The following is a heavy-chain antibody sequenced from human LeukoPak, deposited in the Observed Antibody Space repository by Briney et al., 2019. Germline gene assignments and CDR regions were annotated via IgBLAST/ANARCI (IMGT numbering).Heavy chain of an antibody. CDR3: ARTTYYDFWSGYTCMDV. Sequence: PSETLSLTCAVYGGSFSGYYWSWIRQPPGKGLEWIGEINHSGSTNYNPCLKSRVTISVDTSKNQFSLKLSSVTAADTAVYYCARTTYYDFWSGYTCMDVWGQGTTVTVSS. J-gene: IGHJ6*02. V-gene: IGHV4-34*01. D-gene: IGHD3-3*01. CDR2: INHSGST. CDR1: GGSFSGYY.